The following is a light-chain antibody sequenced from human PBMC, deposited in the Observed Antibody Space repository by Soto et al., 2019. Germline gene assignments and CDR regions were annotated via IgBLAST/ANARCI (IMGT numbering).Light chain of an antibody. CDR3: SSYAGSNNFGV. CDR1: SSDVGRYNY. Sequence: QSVLTQPPSASGSPGQSVTISCTGTSSDVGRYNYVSWYQQHPGKAPKLMIYEVNKRPSGVPDRFSGSKSGNTASLTVSGLQAEDEAAYYCSSYAGSNNFGVFGTGTKVTVL. V-gene: IGLV2-8*01. J-gene: IGLJ1*01. CDR2: EVN.